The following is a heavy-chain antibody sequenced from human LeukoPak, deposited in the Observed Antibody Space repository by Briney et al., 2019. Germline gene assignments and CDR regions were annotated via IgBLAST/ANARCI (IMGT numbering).Heavy chain of an antibody. CDR3: AGPRRDLLSAFEI. CDR1: GFTFSSYW. CDR2: IKQDGSEK. Sequence: GGSLRLSCAASGFTFSSYWMSWVRQAPGKGLEWVANIKQDGSEKYYVDSVKGRFTISRDNAKNSLYLQMNSLRAEDTAVYYCAGPRRDLLSAFEIWGQGTMVTVSS. D-gene: IGHD3-10*01. J-gene: IGHJ3*02. V-gene: IGHV3-7*01.